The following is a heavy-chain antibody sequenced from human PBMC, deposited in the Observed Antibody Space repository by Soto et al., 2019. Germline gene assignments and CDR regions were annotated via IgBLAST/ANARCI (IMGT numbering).Heavy chain of an antibody. Sequence: GESLKISCKGSGYSFTDYWIGWVRQMPGKGLEWMGIIYPDDSDSRYSPSFQGQVTITADKSISSAYLQWSSLRASDTAMYYCVRSYNSGWIFDYWGQGTLVTVSS. D-gene: IGHD6-19*01. CDR3: VRSYNSGWIFDY. V-gene: IGHV5-51*01. CDR1: GYSFTDYW. CDR2: IYPDDSDS. J-gene: IGHJ4*02.